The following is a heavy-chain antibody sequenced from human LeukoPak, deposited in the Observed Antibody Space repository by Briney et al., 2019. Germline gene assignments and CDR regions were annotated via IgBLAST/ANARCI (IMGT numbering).Heavy chain of an antibody. CDR1: GESINPYY. D-gene: IGHD2/OR15-2a*01. CDR3: ARSFLDYMDV. J-gene: IGHJ6*03. V-gene: IGHV4-4*07. Sequence: PSETLSLTCTVSGESINPYYWNWIRQSAGKGLEWIGHIYKSGTTNFNPSLTSRVTMSLDTSRNQFSLKLRSVTAADTAVYFCARSFLDYMDVRGKGTTVTVSS. CDR2: IYKSGTT.